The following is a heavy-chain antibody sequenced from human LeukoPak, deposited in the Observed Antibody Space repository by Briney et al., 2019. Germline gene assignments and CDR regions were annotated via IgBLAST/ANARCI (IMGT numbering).Heavy chain of an antibody. CDR2: IFPGDSDI. D-gene: IGHD3-22*01. V-gene: IGHV5-51*01. Sequence: GESLKISCKASGYTFINYWIAWVRQMPGKGLEGMGVIFPGDSDITYSPSFQGQVTVSADKSISTAYLQWSSLKASDTAMYYCARLGNYDSSGYFFDYWGQGTLVTVSS. CDR1: GYTFINYW. J-gene: IGHJ4*02. CDR3: ARLGNYDSSGYFFDY.